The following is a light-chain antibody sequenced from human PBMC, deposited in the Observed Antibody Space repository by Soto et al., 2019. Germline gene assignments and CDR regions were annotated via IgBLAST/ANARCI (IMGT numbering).Light chain of an antibody. J-gene: IGKJ2*01. CDR2: GTS. CDR1: QTVSSTY. CDR3: QLYGSSPLYS. V-gene: IGKV3-20*01. Sequence: EIVLTQSPGTLSLSPGERATLSCRTSQTVSSTYLAWYQQKRGQAPRLLIYGTSNRATGNPDRFSGSESGTDFTLNISRLEPEDFAVYHCQLYGSSPLYSFAQGTELEIK.